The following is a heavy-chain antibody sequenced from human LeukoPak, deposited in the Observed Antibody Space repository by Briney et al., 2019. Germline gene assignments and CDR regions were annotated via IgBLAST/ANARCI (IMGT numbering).Heavy chain of an antibody. J-gene: IGHJ4*02. Sequence: PGGSLRLSCAGSGFTFHYYGMSWVPQAPGKGLELVSVIYSGRSTYYADYVKGRFTISRDNSKNTVYLQMNSLRAEDTAVYYCAREKNYYDSSGYDVFYYFDYWGQGTLVTVSS. CDR3: AREKNYYDSSGYDVFYYFDY. CDR1: GFTFHYYG. V-gene: IGHV3-66*01. D-gene: IGHD3-22*01. CDR2: IYSGRST.